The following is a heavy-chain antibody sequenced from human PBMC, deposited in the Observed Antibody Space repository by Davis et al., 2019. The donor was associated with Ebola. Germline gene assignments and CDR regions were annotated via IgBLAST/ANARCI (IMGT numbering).Heavy chain of an antibody. Sequence: PGGSLRLSCAASGFTFRNFWMHWVRQVPGKGLIWVSRIDYDGSSTAYADSVKGRFTISRDNARNTLYLQMNSLRAEDTAVYYCTRESFGNSLYWGRGTLVTVSS. J-gene: IGHJ4*02. CDR3: TRESFGNSLY. D-gene: IGHD4-23*01. V-gene: IGHV3-74*01. CDR1: GFTFRNFW. CDR2: IDYDGSST.